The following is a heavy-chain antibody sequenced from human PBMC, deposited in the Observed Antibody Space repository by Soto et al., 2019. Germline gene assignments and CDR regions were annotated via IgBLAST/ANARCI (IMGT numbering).Heavy chain of an antibody. CDR1: GYTFNDYY. CDR3: AGVRGMITVVFAH. V-gene: IGHV1-2*02. D-gene: IGHD3-22*01. J-gene: IGHJ4*02. CDR2: INPNSGGT. Sequence: QVQLVQSGAEVKKPGASVKVSCKASGYTFNDYYIHWVRQAPGQGLEWMGWINPNSGGTNSAQKFQGRVTMTGDTSTSTAYMELSSLKSDDTAVYFCAGVRGMITVVFAHWGQGTLVTVSS.